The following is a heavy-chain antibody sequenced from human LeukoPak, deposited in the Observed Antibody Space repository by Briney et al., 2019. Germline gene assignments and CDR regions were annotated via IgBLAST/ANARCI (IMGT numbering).Heavy chain of an antibody. CDR3: ARDKRGNFDY. J-gene: IGHJ4*02. V-gene: IGHV4-34*01. CDR1: GGSFSGYY. Sequence: SETLSLTCAVYGGSFSGYYWSWIRQPPGKGLEWIGEINHSGSTNYNPSLKSRVTISVDTSKNQFSLKLSSVTAADTAVYYCARDKRGNFDYWGRGTLVTVSS. CDR2: INHSGST.